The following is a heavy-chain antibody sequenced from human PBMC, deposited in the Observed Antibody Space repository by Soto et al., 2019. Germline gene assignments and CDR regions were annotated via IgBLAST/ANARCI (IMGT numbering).Heavy chain of an antibody. CDR3: ARDYMVRGVMRWFDP. CDR1: GGSISSSNW. D-gene: IGHD3-10*01. V-gene: IGHV4-4*02. J-gene: IGHJ5*02. CDR2: IYHSGST. Sequence: QVQLQESGPGLVKPSGTLSLTCAVSGGSISSSNWWSWVRQPPGKGLEWIGEIYHSGSTNYNPSLKQRVTISVDKSTNQFSLKLSSVTAADTAVYYCARDYMVRGVMRWFDPWGQGTLVTVSS.